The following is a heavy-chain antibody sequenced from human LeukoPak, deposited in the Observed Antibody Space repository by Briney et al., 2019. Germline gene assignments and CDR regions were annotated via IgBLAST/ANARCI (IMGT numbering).Heavy chain of an antibody. Sequence: GRSLRLSCAASGFTFSSYAMHWVRQAPGKGLEWVAVISYDGSNKYYADSVKGRFTISRDNSKNTLYLQMNSLRAEDTAVYYCARDEAYCGGDRYPDAFDIWGQGTMVTVSS. J-gene: IGHJ3*02. CDR2: ISYDGSNK. V-gene: IGHV3-30*04. D-gene: IGHD2-21*02. CDR1: GFTFSSYA. CDR3: ARDEAYCGGDRYPDAFDI.